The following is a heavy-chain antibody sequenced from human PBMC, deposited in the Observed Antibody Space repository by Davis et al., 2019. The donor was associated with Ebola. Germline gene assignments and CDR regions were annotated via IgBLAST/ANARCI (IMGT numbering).Heavy chain of an antibody. CDR1: GFNFGEYA. D-gene: IGHD7-27*01. CDR3: TSGGTGEDY. V-gene: IGHV3-49*04. CDR2: IRNKAYGGTT. J-gene: IGHJ4*02. Sequence: GESLKISCTASGFNFGEYALTWVRQTPRKGLEWVGFIRNKAYGGTTEYAASVKGRFTISRDDSKNTAYLQMNSLKTEDTAVYYCTSGGTGEDYWGQGTLVTVSS.